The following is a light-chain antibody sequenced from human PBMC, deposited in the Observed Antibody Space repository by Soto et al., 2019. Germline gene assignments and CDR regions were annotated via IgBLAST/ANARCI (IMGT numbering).Light chain of an antibody. V-gene: IGKV3-15*01. CDR3: QQYNKWPHT. J-gene: IGKJ2*01. CDR1: ESVSSN. CDR2: DAS. Sequence: EIVMTQSPATLSVSPGERATLSCRASESVSSNLAWYQQKPGQAPSLLIYDASTRATAIPARFSGSGSGTEFTLTISSLQSEDFAVYHRQQYNKWPHTFGQGTKLEIK.